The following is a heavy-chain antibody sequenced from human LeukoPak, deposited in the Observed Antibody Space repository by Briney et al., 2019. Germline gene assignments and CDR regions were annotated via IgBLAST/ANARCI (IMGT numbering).Heavy chain of an antibody. J-gene: IGHJ4*02. V-gene: IGHV3-48*01. D-gene: IGHD6-6*01. Sequence: GGSLRLSCAASGFTFSSYSMNWVRQAPGKGLEWVSFISSSSSTIYYADSVKGRFTISRDNAKNSLYLQMNSLRAEDTAVYYCAREYSSSTGKASDYWGQGTLVTVSS. CDR2: ISSSSSTI. CDR3: AREYSSSTGKASDY. CDR1: GFTFSSYS.